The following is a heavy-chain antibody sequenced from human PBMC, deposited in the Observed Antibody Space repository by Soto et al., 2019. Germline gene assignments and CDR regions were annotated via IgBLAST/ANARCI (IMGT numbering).Heavy chain of an antibody. CDR2: ISGPGGGS. J-gene: IGHJ6*02. Sequence: LRLSCEASGFRFSNFAMSWVRQAPGKGLEWLSGISGPGGGSYYADSVKGRFTISRDNSKNTLYLQMNSLRVEDTVLYYCAKDQLTAGGDYYYYYGMDVWGRGTTVTVSS. CDR3: AKDQLTAGGDYYYYYGMDV. D-gene: IGHD2-21*01. CDR1: GFRFSNFA. V-gene: IGHV3-23*01.